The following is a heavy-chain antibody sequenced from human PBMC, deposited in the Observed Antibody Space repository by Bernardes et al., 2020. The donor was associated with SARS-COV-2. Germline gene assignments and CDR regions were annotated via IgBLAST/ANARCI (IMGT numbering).Heavy chain of an antibody. V-gene: IGHV3-13*05. Sequence: GGSLRLSCASSGFIFSNYDMHWVRQGAGKGLEWLSSITAAGYPYYVASVKGRFTISRENAKNSFFLQMNNLRAGDSAVYYCARGIEGGLDHWGQGILVTVSS. CDR3: ARGIEGGLDH. D-gene: IGHD1-26*01. CDR2: ITAAGYP. CDR1: GFIFSNYD. J-gene: IGHJ4*02.